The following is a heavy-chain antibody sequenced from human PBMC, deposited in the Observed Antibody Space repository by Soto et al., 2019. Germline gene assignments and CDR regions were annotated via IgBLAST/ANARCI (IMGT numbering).Heavy chain of an antibody. CDR1: SGSISSTSYY. J-gene: IGHJ6*02. D-gene: IGHD3-22*01. V-gene: IGHV4-39*01. Sequence: PSETLSLTCTVSSGSISSTSYYWAWIRQPPGKGPEWIGAIYYDGTTYYTESLKSRVSISDDTSRNQFSLKLISVTAADTAVYFRARQGRNTKRVLVKHYGADFWGQATAVTVSS. CDR2: IYYDGTT. CDR3: ARQGRNTKRVLVKHYGADF.